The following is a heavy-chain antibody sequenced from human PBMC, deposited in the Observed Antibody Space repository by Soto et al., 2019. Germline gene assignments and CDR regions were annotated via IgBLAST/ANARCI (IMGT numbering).Heavy chain of an antibody. D-gene: IGHD6-6*01. CDR2: IIPILGIA. V-gene: IGHV1-69*02. CDR3: ARAYSSYLQYCYGIEV. CDR1: AGTFSSYT. Sequence: QVQLVHSVAEVKKPGSSVKVSCKASAGTFSSYTISWVRQAPGQGLEWMGRIIPILGIANYVQKFQGRVKINAGKSTRTTCMELGSESTDDTTVYYCARAYSSYLQYCYGIEVRVQGTTVTVFS. J-gene: IGHJ6*02.